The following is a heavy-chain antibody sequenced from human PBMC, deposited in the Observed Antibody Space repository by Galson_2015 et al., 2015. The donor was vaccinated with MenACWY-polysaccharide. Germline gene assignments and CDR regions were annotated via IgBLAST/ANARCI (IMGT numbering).Heavy chain of an antibody. CDR3: ARENSSGWSVGEFHY. V-gene: IGHV1-8*01. J-gene: IGHJ4*02. CDR1: GYTFTSYD. CDR2: MNPNSGNT. Sequence: SVKVSCKASGYTFTSYDINWVRQATGQGLEWMGWMNPNSGNTGYAQKFQGRVTMTKNTSISTAYMELSSLRSEDTAVSYCARENSSGWSVGEFHYWVQGTLAAASS. D-gene: IGHD6-19*01.